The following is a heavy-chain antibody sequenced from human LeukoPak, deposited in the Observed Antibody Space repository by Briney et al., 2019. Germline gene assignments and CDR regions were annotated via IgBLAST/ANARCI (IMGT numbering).Heavy chain of an antibody. J-gene: IGHJ6*04. D-gene: IGHD4-17*01. Sequence: GRSLRLSCAASGFTFSSYGMHWVRQAPGKGLEWVAVIWYDGSNKYYADSVKGRFTISRDNSKNTLYLQMNSLRAEDTAVYYCARDTSMTTVTRSWYYYYYGMDVWGKGTTVTVSS. CDR1: GFTFSSYG. V-gene: IGHV3-33*01. CDR2: IWYDGSNK. CDR3: ARDTSMTTVTRSWYYYYYGMDV.